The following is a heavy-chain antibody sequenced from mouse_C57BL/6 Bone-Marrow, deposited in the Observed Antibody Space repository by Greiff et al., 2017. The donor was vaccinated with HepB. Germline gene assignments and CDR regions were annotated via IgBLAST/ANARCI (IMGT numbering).Heavy chain of an antibody. CDR2: INPNNGGT. J-gene: IGHJ4*01. CDR1: GYTFTDYN. D-gene: IGHD4-1*01. CDR3: ARRLGRGAYAMDY. Sequence: VQLQQSGPELVKPGASVKIPCKASGYTFTDYNMDWVKQSHGKGLEWIGDINPNNGGTIYNQKFKGKATLTVDKSSSTAYMELRSLTSEDTAVYCCARRLGRGAYAMDYWGQGTSVTVSS. V-gene: IGHV1-18*01.